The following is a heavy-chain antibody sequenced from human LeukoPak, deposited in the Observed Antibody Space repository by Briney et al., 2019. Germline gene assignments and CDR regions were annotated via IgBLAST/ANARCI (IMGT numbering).Heavy chain of an antibody. J-gene: IGHJ4*02. Sequence: GGSLRLSCAASGFTFSRFGMHWVRQAPGKGLEWVALIRYDGSDKYYADSVRGRFTISRDNAKNSLYLQMNSLRAEDTAVYYCARETNDYVWGSLGYFDYWGQGTLVTVSS. CDR3: ARETNDYVWGSLGYFDY. CDR1: GFTFSRFG. V-gene: IGHV3-30*02. CDR2: IRYDGSDK. D-gene: IGHD3-16*01.